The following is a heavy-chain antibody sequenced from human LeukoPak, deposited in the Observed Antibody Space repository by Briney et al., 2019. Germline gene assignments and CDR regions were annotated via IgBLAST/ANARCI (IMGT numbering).Heavy chain of an antibody. D-gene: IGHD2-2*02. J-gene: IGHJ3*02. CDR3: ARGIGVVPAAIGAFDI. V-gene: IGHV4-39*07. CDR1: GGSISSSSYY. Sequence: SETLSLTCTVSGGSISSSSYYRGWIRQPPGKGLGWIGSIYYSGSTYYNPSLKSQVTISVDTSKNQFSLKLSSVTAADTAVYYCARGIGVVPAAIGAFDIWGQGTMVTVSS. CDR2: IYYSGST.